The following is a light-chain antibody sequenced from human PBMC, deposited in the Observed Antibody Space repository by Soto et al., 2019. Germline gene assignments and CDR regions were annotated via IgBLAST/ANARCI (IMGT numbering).Light chain of an antibody. CDR1: QSVSNY. CDR3: QQRDTWPLT. J-gene: IGKJ4*01. CDR2: DAS. Sequence: TVLTQSPATLSLSPGERATLSCRASQSVSNYLAWYQQKPDQSPRLLIFDASNRATGNPDRVSGSGSGTDFTLTIRTLEPQDCPVYFCQQRDTWPLTFGGGTKVEI. V-gene: IGKV3-11*01.